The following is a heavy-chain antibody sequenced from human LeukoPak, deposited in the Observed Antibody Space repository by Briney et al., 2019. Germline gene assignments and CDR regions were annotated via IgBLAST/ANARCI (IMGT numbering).Heavy chain of an antibody. Sequence: ETLSLTCTVSGGSFSSSDYYWGWIRQPPGKGLEWIGSIYYSGTTYYNPSLKSRVTISVDTSKKQFSLKLRSVTTADTAVYYCARHEWGITNAFDIWGQGTMVTVSS. CDR1: GGSFSSSDYY. CDR3: ARHEWGITNAFDI. CDR2: IYYSGTT. J-gene: IGHJ3*02. D-gene: IGHD1-14*01. V-gene: IGHV4-39*01.